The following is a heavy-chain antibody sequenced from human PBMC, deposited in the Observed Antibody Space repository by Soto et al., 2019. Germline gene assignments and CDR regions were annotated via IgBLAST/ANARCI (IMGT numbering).Heavy chain of an antibody. CDR3: ARGVYDILTGYYGPRWFDP. J-gene: IGHJ5*02. D-gene: IGHD3-9*01. Sequence: SVKVSCKASGGTFSSYAISWVRQAPGQGLEWMGGIIPIFGTANYAQKFQGRVTITADESTSTAYMELSSLRSEDTAVYYCARGVYDILTGYYGPRWFDPWGQGTLVTVSS. CDR1: GGTFSSYA. V-gene: IGHV1-69*13. CDR2: IIPIFGTA.